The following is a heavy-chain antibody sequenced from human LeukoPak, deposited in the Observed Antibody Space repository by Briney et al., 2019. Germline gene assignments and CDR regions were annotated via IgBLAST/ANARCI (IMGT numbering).Heavy chain of an antibody. V-gene: IGHV3-21*01. CDR3: ARDGATNFDY. J-gene: IGHJ4*02. D-gene: IGHD3-16*01. Sequence: GGSLGLSCAASGFTFSSYSMNWVRQAPGKGLEWVSSISSSSSYIYYADSVKGRFTISRDNAKNSLYLQMNSLRAEDTAVYYCARDGATNFDYWGQGTLVTVSS. CDR1: GFTFSSYS. CDR2: ISSSSSYI.